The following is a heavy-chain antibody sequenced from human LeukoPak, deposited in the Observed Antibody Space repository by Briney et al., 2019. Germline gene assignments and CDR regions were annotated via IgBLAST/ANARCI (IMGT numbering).Heavy chain of an antibody. Sequence: GASVKVSCKASGGTFSSYAISWVRQAPGQGLEWMGRIISILGIANYAQKFQGRVTITADKSTSTAYMELSSLRSEDTAVYYCARDVGLAGPFDYWGQGTLVTVSS. J-gene: IGHJ4*02. CDR2: IISILGIA. CDR1: GGTFSSYA. D-gene: IGHD3/OR15-3a*01. CDR3: ARDVGLAGPFDY. V-gene: IGHV1-69*04.